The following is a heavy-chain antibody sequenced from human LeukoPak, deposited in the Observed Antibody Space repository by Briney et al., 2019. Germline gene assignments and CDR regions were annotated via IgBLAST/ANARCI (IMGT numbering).Heavy chain of an antibody. CDR2: INHSGST. J-gene: IGHJ4*02. V-gene: IGHV4-34*01. Sequence: SEALSLTCAVYGGSFSGYYWSWIRQPPGKGLEWIGEINHSGSTNYDPSLKSRVTISVDTSKNQFSLKLSSVTAADTAVYYCARHGSRVMATIEDFWGQGTLVIVSS. D-gene: IGHD5-12*01. CDR1: GGSFSGYY. CDR3: ARHGSRVMATIEDF.